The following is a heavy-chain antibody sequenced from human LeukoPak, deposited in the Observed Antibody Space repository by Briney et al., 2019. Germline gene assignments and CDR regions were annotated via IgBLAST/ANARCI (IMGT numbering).Heavy chain of an antibody. CDR3: TTYYYDSSGYLLQAY. J-gene: IGHJ4*02. CDR2: IKSKTDGGTT. D-gene: IGHD3-22*01. Sequence: SGGSLRLSCAASGFTFSNAWMSWVRQAPGRGLEWVGRIKSKTDGGTTDYAAPVKGRFTISRDDSKNTLYLQMNSLKTEDTAVYYCTTYYYDSSGYLLQAYWGQGTLVTVSS. V-gene: IGHV3-15*01. CDR1: GFTFSNAW.